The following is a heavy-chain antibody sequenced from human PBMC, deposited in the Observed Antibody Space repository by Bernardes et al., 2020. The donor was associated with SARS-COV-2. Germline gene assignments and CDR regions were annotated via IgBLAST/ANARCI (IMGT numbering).Heavy chain of an antibody. V-gene: IGHV4-39*07. CDR2: IYYSGST. CDR1: VGSISSSSYY. J-gene: IGHJ4*02. D-gene: IGHD2-2*01. Sequence: SETLSLTCTVSVGSISSSSYYWGWIRQPPGKGLEWIGSIYYSGSTYYNPSLKSRVTISVDTSKNQFSLKLSSVTAADTAVYYCARVTFLYCSSTSCYRAPTTDFDYWGQGTLVTVSS. CDR3: ARVTFLYCSSTSCYRAPTTDFDY.